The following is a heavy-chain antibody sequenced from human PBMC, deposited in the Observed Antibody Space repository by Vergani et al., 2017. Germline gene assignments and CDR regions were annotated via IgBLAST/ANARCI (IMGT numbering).Heavy chain of an antibody. CDR1: GFTFSSYG. J-gene: IGHJ6*03. CDR3: ARVTPLMDV. Sequence: QVQLVESGGGVVQPGRSLRLSCAASGFTFSSYGMHWVRQAPGKGLEWVAVISYDGSNKYYADSVKGRFTISRDNSKNTLYLQMNSLRAEDTAVYYCARVTPLMDVWGKGTTVTVSS. CDR2: ISYDGSNK. V-gene: IGHV3-30*03.